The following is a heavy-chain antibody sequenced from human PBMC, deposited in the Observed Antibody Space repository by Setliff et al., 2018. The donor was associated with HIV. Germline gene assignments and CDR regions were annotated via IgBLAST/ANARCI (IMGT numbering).Heavy chain of an antibody. D-gene: IGHD3-16*01. CDR3: AAVPWGHSSLIIDH. Sequence: LRLSCAASGFTFDDYTMHWVRQAPGKGLEWISFIGGHGSIIHYADSVKGRFTISRDNAKNSVYLQTHSLRVEDTAVYYCAAVPWGHSSLIIDHWGQGTPVTVSS. J-gene: IGHJ4*02. CDR2: IGGHGSII. CDR1: GFTFDDYT. V-gene: IGHV3-48*03.